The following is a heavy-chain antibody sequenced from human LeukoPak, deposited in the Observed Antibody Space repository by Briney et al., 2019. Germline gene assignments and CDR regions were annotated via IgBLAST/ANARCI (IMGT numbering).Heavy chain of an antibody. CDR2: IYYSGST. J-gene: IGHJ4*02. Sequence: SETLSLTCTVSGGSISSYYWSWIRQPPGKGLEWIGYIYYSGSTNYNPSLKSRVTISVDTSKNQFSLKLSSVTAADTAVYYCASSYWSGSYSPLGYWGQGTLVTVSS. D-gene: IGHD1-26*01. CDR1: GGSISSYY. CDR3: ASSYWSGSYSPLGY. V-gene: IGHV4-59*01.